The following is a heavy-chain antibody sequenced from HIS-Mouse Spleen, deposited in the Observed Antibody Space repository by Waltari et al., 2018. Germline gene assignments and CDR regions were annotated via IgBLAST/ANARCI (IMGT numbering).Heavy chain of an antibody. CDR1: GGPISSSSSY. CDR2: IYYSGST. V-gene: IGHV4-39*07. Sequence: QLQLQESGPGLVKPSETLSLTCTVSGGPISSSSSYWGRIRPPPGKGLEWIGSIYYSGSTYYNPSLKSRVTISVDTSKNQFSLKLSSVTAADTAVYYCAREIPYSSSWYDWYFDLWGRGTLVTVSS. D-gene: IGHD6-13*01. J-gene: IGHJ2*01. CDR3: AREIPYSSSWYDWYFDL.